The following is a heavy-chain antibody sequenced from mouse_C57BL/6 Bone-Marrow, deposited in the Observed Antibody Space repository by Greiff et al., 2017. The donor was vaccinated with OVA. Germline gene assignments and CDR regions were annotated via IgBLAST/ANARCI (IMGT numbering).Heavy chain of an antibody. CDR3: ARSYRTDYFDY. V-gene: IGHV1-80*01. D-gene: IGHD1-1*01. CDR2: IYPGDGDT. J-gene: IGHJ2*01. CDR1: GYAFSSYW. Sequence: VQLQQSGAELVKPGASVKISCKASGYAFSSYWMNWVKQRPGKGLEWIGHIYPGDGDTNYNGQFKGKATLTADKSSSTAYMQLRGLTSEDSAVYFCARSYRTDYFDYWGQGTTLTVSS.